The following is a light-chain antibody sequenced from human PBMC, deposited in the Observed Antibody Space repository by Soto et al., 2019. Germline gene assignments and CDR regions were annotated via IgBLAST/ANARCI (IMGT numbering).Light chain of an antibody. V-gene: IGKV3-15*01. CDR1: QSVSYY. CDR3: QQNKDWPGT. J-gene: IGKJ1*01. Sequence: EILMTQSPATLSVSPGERVTFSCRASQSVSYYLAWYQQKPGQAPRLLIYDASTRATGVPVRFSGSGSGTELTITISSLQSEDFGVYYGQQNKDWPGTFGQGTKVDIK. CDR2: DAS.